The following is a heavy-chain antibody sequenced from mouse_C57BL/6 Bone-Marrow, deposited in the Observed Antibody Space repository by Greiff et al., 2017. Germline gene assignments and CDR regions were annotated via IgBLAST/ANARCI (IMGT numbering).Heavy chain of an antibody. V-gene: IGHV14-4*01. CDR1: GFNIKDDY. J-gene: IGHJ2*01. CDR2: IDPENGDT. D-gene: IGHD2-3*01. Sequence: EVQLQQSGAELVRPGASVKLSCTASGFNIKDDYMHWVKQRPEQGLEWIGWIDPENGDTEYASKFQGKATITADTSSNTAYLQLSSLTSEDTAVYYCTTLYDGYYVDYWGQGTTLTVSS. CDR3: TTLYDGYYVDY.